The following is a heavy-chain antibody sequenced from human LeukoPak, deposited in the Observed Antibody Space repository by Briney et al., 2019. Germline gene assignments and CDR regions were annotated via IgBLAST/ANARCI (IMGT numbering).Heavy chain of an antibody. CDR3: ARGLGGAAAGTLKY. V-gene: IGHV1-69*04. CDR2: IIPILGIA. Sequence: SVKVSCKASGGTFSSYAISWVRQAPGQGLEWMGRIIPILGIANYAQKLQGRVTMTTDTSTSTAYMELRSLRSDDTAVYYCARGLGGAAAGTLKYWGQGTLVTVSS. CDR1: GGTFSSYA. D-gene: IGHD6-13*01. J-gene: IGHJ4*02.